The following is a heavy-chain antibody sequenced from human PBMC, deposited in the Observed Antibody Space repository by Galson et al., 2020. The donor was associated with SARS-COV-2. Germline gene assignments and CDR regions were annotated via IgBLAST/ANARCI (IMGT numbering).Heavy chain of an antibody. CDR1: GFTFRSYW. CDR2: IYGDGSRTSYADGSRT. J-gene: IGHJ4*02. CDR3: AREFCSGGTCFPEF. V-gene: IGHV3-74*01. D-gene: IGHD2-15*01. Sequence: GGSLRLSCAASGFTFRSYWMLWVRQAPGEGLVWVSGIYGDGSRTSYADGSRTSYADSVKGRFTISRDNAKNTLYLQMNSLRGEDTAVYYCAREFCSGGTCFPEFWSQGTLVTVSS.